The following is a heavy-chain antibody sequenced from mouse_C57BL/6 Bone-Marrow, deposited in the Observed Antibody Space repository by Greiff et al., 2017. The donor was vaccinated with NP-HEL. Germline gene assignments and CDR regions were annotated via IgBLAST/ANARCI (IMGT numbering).Heavy chain of an antibody. D-gene: IGHD1-1*01. V-gene: IGHV1-53*01. CDR2: INPSNGGT. CDR1: GYTFTSYW. CDR3: ARGGITTVVAPY. J-gene: IGHJ3*01. Sequence: QVQLQQSGTELVKPGASVKLSCKASGYTFTSYWMHWVKQRPGQGLEWIGNINPSNGGTNYNEKFKSKATLTEDKSSSTAYMQLSSLTSEDSAVYYCARGGITTVVAPYWGQGTLVTVSA.